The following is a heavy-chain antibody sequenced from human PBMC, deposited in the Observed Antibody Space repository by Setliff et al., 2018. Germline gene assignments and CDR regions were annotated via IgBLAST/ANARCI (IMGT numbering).Heavy chain of an antibody. J-gene: IGHJ6*03. CDR3: ARETTMTYYFYYMDV. V-gene: IGHV4-4*07. CDR1: GGSMTDFF. Sequence: PSETLSLTCTVSGGSMTDFFWNWIRQPAGKALEWIGHIFTRGSTNYNPSLKSRVTISVDTSKNQFSLKLSSVTAADTAVYYCARETTMTYYFYYMDVWGKGTTVTV. CDR2: IFTRGST. D-gene: IGHD4-17*01.